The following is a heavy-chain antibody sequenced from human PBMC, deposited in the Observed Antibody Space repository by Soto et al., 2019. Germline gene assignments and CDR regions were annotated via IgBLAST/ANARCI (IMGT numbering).Heavy chain of an antibody. CDR3: ARDVQAHSTVPYFDY. V-gene: IGHV3-30-3*01. D-gene: IGHD4-17*01. J-gene: IGHJ4*02. CDR2: ISYDGSNK. Sequence: QVQLVESGGGVVQPGRSLRLSCAASGFTFSSYAMHWVRQAPGKGLEWVAVISYDGSNKYYADSVKGRFTISRDNSKNTPYLQMNSLRAEDTAVYYCARDVQAHSTVPYFDYWGQGTLVTVSS. CDR1: GFTFSSYA.